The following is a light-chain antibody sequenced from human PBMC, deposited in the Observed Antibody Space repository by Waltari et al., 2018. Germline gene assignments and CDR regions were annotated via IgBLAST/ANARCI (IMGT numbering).Light chain of an antibody. CDR2: QDI. J-gene: IGLJ3*02. CDR3: QALGSNRWV. Sequence: SSELTQPPPVSVSPAHTAYITCSGELLGSKYASWYQNKPGQSPLLVIYQDIHRPSGIPERFSGSKSGNTATLAISGTQAMDDADYYCQALGSNRWVFGGGTKLTVL. CDR1: LLGSKY. V-gene: IGLV3-1*01.